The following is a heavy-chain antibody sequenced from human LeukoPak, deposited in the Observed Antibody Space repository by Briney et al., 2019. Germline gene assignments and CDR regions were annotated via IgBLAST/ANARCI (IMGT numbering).Heavy chain of an antibody. V-gene: IGHV3-23*01. CDR1: GFTFSNYD. CDR3: AKGNSGYNSGYYYHFFDY. J-gene: IGHJ4*02. CDR2: ISARGGTT. D-gene: IGHD5-12*01. Sequence: PGGSLRLSCAASGFTFSNYDMSWVRQAPGKGLEWVSAISARGGTTYYADSVKGRFTISRDNSKNTLYLQMNSLRAEDTAVYYCAKGNSGYNSGYYYHFFDYWGQGTLVTVSS.